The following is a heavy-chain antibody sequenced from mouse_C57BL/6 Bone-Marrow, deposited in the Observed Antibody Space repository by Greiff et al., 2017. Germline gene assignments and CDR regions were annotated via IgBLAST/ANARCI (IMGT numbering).Heavy chain of an antibody. V-gene: IGHV2-9-1*01. Sequence: VKLVESGPGLVAPSQSLSITCTVSGFSLTSYAISWVRQPPGKGLEWLGVIWTGGGTNYNSALKSRLSISKDNSKSQVFLKMNSLQSDDTARYYCARIYYGSSWYFDVWGTGTTVTVSS. CDR2: IWTGGGT. D-gene: IGHD1-1*01. CDR1: GFSLTSYA. CDR3: ARIYYGSSWYFDV. J-gene: IGHJ1*03.